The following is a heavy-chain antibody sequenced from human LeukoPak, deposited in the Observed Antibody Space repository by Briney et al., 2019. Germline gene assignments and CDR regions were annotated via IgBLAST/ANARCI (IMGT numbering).Heavy chain of an antibody. Sequence: SETLSLTCTVSGYSISSGYYWSWIRQPAGEGLEWIGRLHTSGSTHYNPSLKSRVTMSVDTSKNQFSLKLSSVTAADTAVYYCARIKEDYSSGWYARFDYWGQGTLVTVSS. J-gene: IGHJ4*02. CDR1: GYSISSGYY. CDR2: LHTSGST. CDR3: ARIKEDYSSGWYARFDY. V-gene: IGHV4-4*07. D-gene: IGHD6-19*01.